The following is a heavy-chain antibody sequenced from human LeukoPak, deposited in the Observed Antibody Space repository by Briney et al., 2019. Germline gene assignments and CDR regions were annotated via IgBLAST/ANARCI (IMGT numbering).Heavy chain of an antibody. CDR1: GYTFTNYD. V-gene: IGHV1-8*01. CDR3: ARVYYYDSSGSPKWFDP. D-gene: IGHD3-22*01. Sequence: GASVKVSCKASGYTFTNYDINWVRQATGQGLEWMGWMNPNSGNTGYAQKFQGRVTMTRNTSIGTAYMELSSLRSEDTAVYYCARVYYYDSSGSPKWFDPWGQGTLVTFSS. CDR2: MNPNSGNT. J-gene: IGHJ5*02.